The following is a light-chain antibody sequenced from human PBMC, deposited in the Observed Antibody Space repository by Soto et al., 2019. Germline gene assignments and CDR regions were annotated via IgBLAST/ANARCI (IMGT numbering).Light chain of an antibody. V-gene: IGKV1-17*03. CDR3: QQLHGYPIT. CDR1: QGISNS. J-gene: IGKJ5*01. Sequence: DIQMTQSPSAMSASLGDRVTITCRASQGISNSLAWFQQKPGKVPKLLIYAPSNFQSGVPSRFSGSGSGTHFTLTISSLQPEDFATYYCQQLHGYPITVGQGKRLEIK. CDR2: APS.